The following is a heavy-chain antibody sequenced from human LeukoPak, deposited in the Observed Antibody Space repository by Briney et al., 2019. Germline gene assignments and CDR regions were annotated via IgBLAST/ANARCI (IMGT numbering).Heavy chain of an antibody. J-gene: IGHJ3*02. V-gene: IGHV1-2*06. CDR2: INPNNGGT. D-gene: IGHD3-22*01. CDR3: AGEDNSSGYRPFDI. Sequence: SVKFSCKASGCTFTGYYIHWVRQAPGQGLDWMGRINPNNGGTNYAQKFQGRVTMTRDMSMSTAYMELSRLRSDDTAVYYCAGEDNSSGYRPFDIWGQGTMVTVPS. CDR1: GCTFTGYY.